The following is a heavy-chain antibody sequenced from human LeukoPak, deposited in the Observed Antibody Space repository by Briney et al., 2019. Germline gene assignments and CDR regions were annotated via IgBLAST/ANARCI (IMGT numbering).Heavy chain of an antibody. J-gene: IGHJ3*02. CDR3: ATDLRITMLKNDAFDI. CDR2: FDPEDGET. CDR1: GYTLTELS. V-gene: IGHV1-24*01. D-gene: IGHD3-10*01. Sequence: ASVKVSCKVSGYTLTELSIHWVRQAPAKGLEWMGCFDPEDGETIYAQKFQGRVTMTEDTSTDTAYMELSSLRSEDTAVYYCATDLRITMLKNDAFDIWGQGTMFTVSS.